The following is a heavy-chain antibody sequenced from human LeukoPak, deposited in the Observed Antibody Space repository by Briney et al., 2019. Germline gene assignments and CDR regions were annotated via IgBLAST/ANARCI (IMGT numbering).Heavy chain of an antibody. D-gene: IGHD4-11*01. V-gene: IGHV4-30-2*01. CDR3: ARRGSDSNFDP. CDR2: IYHSGST. Sequence: SQTLSLTCTVSGGSISSGGYYWSWIRQPPGKGLEWIGYIYHSGSTYYNPSLKSRVTISVDRSKNQFSLKLSSVTAADTAVYYCARRGSDSNFDPWGQGTLVTVSS. J-gene: IGHJ5*02. CDR1: GGSISSGGYY.